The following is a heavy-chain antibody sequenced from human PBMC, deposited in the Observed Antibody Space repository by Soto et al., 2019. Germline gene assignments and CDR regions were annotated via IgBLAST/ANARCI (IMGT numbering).Heavy chain of an antibody. Sequence: GGSLRLSCAASGFTFSSYGMHWVRQAPGKGLEWVAVISYDGSNKYYADSVKGRFTISRDNSKNTLYLQMNSLRVEDTAVYYCAKGRITMIVVAPVDYWGQGTLVTVSS. CDR2: ISYDGSNK. J-gene: IGHJ4*02. D-gene: IGHD3-22*01. CDR1: GFTFSSYG. V-gene: IGHV3-30*18. CDR3: AKGRITMIVVAPVDY.